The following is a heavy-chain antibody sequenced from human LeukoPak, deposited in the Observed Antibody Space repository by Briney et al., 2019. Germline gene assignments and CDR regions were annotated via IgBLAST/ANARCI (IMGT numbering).Heavy chain of an antibody. CDR3: ARPRGCGSARCNNFDY. V-gene: IGHV3-7*01. D-gene: IGHD2-2*01. CDR1: GFIFSDFS. CDR2: MSEDGNEI. J-gene: IGHJ4*02. Sequence: GRSLRLSCTVSGFIFSDFSMSWVRQAPGEGLEWVAKMSEDGNEIFYVDSVKGRFTISRDNTKKSLYLQLNSLRPEDSAVYYCARPRGCGSARCNNFDYWGQGTLVTVSS.